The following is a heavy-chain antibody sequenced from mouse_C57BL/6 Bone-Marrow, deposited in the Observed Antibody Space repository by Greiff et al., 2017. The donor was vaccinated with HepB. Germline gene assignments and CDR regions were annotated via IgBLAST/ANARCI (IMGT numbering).Heavy chain of an antibody. CDR1: GYTFTSYW. V-gene: IGHV1-69*01. D-gene: IGHD1-1*01. CDR2: IDPSDSYT. J-gene: IGHJ2*01. CDR3: ARERIYYYGSSYYFDY. Sequence: QVQLQQPGAELVMPGASVKLSCKASGYTFTSYWMHWVKQRPGQGLEWIGEIDPSDSYTSYNQKFKGKSTLTVDKSSSTAYMQLSSLTSEDSAVYYCARERIYYYGSSYYFDYWGQGTTLTVSS.